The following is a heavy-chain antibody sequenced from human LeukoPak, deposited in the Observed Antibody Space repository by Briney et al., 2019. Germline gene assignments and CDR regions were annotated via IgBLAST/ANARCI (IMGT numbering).Heavy chain of an antibody. CDR1: GVSISSGGYY. CDR3: ARGTGLTY. CDR2: IYYSGST. Sequence: SETLSLTCTVSGVSISSGGYYWSRIRQPPGKGLEWIGSIYYSGSTNYNPSLQGRVTISLDTSKNQFSLKLASVTAADTAVYFCARGTGLTYWGQGTLVTVSS. J-gene: IGHJ4*02. V-gene: IGHV4-61*08.